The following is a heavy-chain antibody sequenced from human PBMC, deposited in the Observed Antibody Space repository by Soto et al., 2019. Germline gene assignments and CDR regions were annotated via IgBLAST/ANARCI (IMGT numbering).Heavy chain of an antibody. Sequence: QVQLVQSGAEVKKPGSSVKVSCKASGGAFSSYAISWVRQAPGQGLEWMGGIIPIFCTANYAQKFQGRVTITADESTSTAYMELSSLRSEDTAVYYCARPYSSGWGDSYGMDVWGQGTTVTVSS. J-gene: IGHJ6*02. CDR3: ARPYSSGWGDSYGMDV. CDR2: IIPIFCTA. CDR1: GGAFSSYA. V-gene: IGHV1-69*01. D-gene: IGHD6-19*01.